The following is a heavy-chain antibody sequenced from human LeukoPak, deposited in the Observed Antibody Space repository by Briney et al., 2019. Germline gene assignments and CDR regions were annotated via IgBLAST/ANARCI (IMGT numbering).Heavy chain of an antibody. Sequence: SQTLSLSCTVSGGSISSGDYYWSWIRQPPGKGLEWIGYIYYSGSTYYNPSLKSRVTISVDTSKNQFSLKLSSVTAADTAVYYCARGHYGANLLDYWGQGTLVTVSS. D-gene: IGHD4-17*01. CDR3: ARGHYGANLLDY. J-gene: IGHJ4*02. CDR1: GGSISSGDYY. CDR2: IYYSGST. V-gene: IGHV4-30-4*01.